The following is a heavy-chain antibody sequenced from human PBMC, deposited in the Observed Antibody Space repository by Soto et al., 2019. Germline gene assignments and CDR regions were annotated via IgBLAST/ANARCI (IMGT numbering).Heavy chain of an antibody. CDR1: GGTFSSYA. V-gene: IGHV1-69*06. J-gene: IGHJ4*02. CDR2: IIPIFGTA. CDR3: ARVTTKYYYDSSGYYELDY. D-gene: IGHD3-22*01. Sequence: ASVKVSCKASGGTFSSYAISWVRQARGQGLEWMGGIIPIFGTANYAQKFQGRVTITADKSTSTAYMELSSLRSEDTAVYYCARVTTKYYYDSSGYYELDYWGQGTLVTVSS.